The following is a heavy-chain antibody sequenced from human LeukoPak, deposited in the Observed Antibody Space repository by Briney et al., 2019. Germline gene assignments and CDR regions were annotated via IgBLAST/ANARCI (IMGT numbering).Heavy chain of an antibody. D-gene: IGHD1-1*01. Sequence: GGSLRLSCAASGFTFSSYAIHWVRQAPGKGLEWVAVISYDGSNKYYADSVKGRFTISRDNSKNTLYLQMNSLRAEDTAVYYCVRGGNWYAAAGVDPWGQGTPVTVSA. V-gene: IGHV3-30*04. CDR3: VRGGNWYAAAGVDP. CDR1: GFTFSSYA. J-gene: IGHJ5*02. CDR2: ISYDGSNK.